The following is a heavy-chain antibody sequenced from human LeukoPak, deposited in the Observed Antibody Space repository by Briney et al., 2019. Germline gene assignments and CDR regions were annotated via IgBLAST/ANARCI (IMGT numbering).Heavy chain of an antibody. Sequence: GGSLRLSCAASGFTFSSYAMSWVRQAPGKGLEWVSAISGSGGSTYYADSVKGRFTISRDNSKNTLYLQMNSLRAEDTAVYYCAKDLRRYDSSGYYYEVDYWGQGTLVTVSS. V-gene: IGHV3-23*01. CDR3: AKDLRRYDSSGYYYEVDY. CDR2: ISGSGGST. CDR1: GFTFSSYA. J-gene: IGHJ4*02. D-gene: IGHD3-22*01.